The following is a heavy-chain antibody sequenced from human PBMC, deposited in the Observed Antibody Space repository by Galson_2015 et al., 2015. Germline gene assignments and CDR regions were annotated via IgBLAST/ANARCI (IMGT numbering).Heavy chain of an antibody. Sequence: SLRLSCAASGFTFSSYGMHWVRQAPGKGLEWLAVIWFDGSNRYCADSVKGRFTISRDNSNNTLYLQMNSLRDEDTAVYYCAREDVKDNNGYYFYLDYWGQGTLVTVSS. V-gene: IGHV3-33*01. CDR2: IWFDGSNR. CDR3: AREDVKDNNGYYFYLDY. CDR1: GFTFSSYG. J-gene: IGHJ4*02. D-gene: IGHD3-22*01.